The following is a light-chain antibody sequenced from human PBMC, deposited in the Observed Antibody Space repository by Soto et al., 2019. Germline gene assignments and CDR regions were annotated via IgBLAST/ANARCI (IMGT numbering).Light chain of an antibody. J-gene: IGKJ2*03. CDR2: DAS. Sequence: DVKLTHSPSTLSASVGDRVTITCRASQTIISWLAWYQVKPGKAPKLLLCDASTLEGGVPSRFSGSGSGTEFTLTISCLQPDDFATYFCQQYNSYWSFGQGTKVDIK. V-gene: IGKV1-5*01. CDR3: QQYNSYWS. CDR1: QTIISW.